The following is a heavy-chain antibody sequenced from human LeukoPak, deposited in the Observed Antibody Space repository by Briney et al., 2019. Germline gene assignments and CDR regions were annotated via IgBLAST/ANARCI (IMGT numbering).Heavy chain of an antibody. CDR1: GFTFSSYG. Sequence: GGSLRLSCAASGFTFSSYGMHWVRQAPGKGLEWVAVISYDGSKKYYADSVKGRFTISRDNSKNTLSLQMNSLRADDTAVYYCARHFTTGSIDHWGQGNLVTVSS. V-gene: IGHV3-30*03. CDR2: ISYDGSKK. CDR3: ARHFTTGSIDH. D-gene: IGHD3-9*01. J-gene: IGHJ4*02.